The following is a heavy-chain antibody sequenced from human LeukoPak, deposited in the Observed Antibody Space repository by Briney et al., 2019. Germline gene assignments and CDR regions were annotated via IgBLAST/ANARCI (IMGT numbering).Heavy chain of an antibody. CDR2: ISYDGSNK. CDR1: GFTFSGST. Sequence: PGGSLRLSCATSGFTFSGSTIQWVRQAPGKGLEWVAVISYDGSNKYYADSVKGRFTISRDNSKNTLYLQMNSLRAEDTAVYYCARETYSGYDFYWGQGTLVTVSS. V-gene: IGHV3-30-3*01. J-gene: IGHJ4*02. CDR3: ARETYSGYDFY. D-gene: IGHD5-12*01.